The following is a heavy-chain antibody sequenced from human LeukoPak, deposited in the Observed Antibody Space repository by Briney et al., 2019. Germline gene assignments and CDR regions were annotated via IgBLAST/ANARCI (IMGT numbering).Heavy chain of an antibody. CDR1: GFTFDDYG. D-gene: IGHD2-2*01. J-gene: IGHJ6*03. CDR3: ARVRGSSTTHYYYMDV. CDR2: INWNGGST. V-gene: IGHV3-20*01. Sequence: GGSLRLSCAASGFTFDDYGMSWVRQAPGKGLEWVSGINWNGGSTGYADSVKGRFTISRDNAKNSLYLQMNSLRAEDTALYHCARVRGSSTTHYYYMDVWGKGTTVTVSS.